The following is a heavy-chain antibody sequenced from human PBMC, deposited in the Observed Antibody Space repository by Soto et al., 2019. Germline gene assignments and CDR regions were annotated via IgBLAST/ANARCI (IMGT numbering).Heavy chain of an antibody. V-gene: IGHV3-33*01. CDR3: ARDQGIAAAGTFTDY. CDR1: GFTFSSYG. Sequence: QVQLVESGGGVVQPGRSLRLSCAASGFTFSSYGMHWVRQAPGKGLEWVAVIWYDGSNKYYAGSVKGRFTISRDNSKNTLYLQMNSLRAEDTAVYYCARDQGIAAAGTFTDYWGQGTLVTVSS. J-gene: IGHJ4*02. D-gene: IGHD6-13*01. CDR2: IWYDGSNK.